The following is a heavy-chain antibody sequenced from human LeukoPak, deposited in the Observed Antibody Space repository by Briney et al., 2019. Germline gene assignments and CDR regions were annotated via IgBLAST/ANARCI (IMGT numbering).Heavy chain of an antibody. J-gene: IGHJ2*01. CDR3: ARAGGGHKQQLVWYFDL. V-gene: IGHV3-53*01. CDR2: IYSGGVT. Sequence: PGGSLRLSCAASGFTVNSNYMSWVRRAPGKGLEWVSLIYSGGVTYYADSVKGRFTISRDNSKNTLYLQMNSLRAEDTAVYYCARAGGGHKQQLVWYFDLWGRGTLVTVSS. D-gene: IGHD6-13*01. CDR1: GFTVNSNY.